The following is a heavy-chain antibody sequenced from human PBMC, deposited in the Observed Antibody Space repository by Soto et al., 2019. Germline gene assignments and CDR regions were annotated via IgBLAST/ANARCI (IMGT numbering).Heavy chain of an antibody. J-gene: IGHJ4*02. CDR2: ISSSSYI. CDR1: GFTFSSYS. CDR3: ARDSDYDILTGYYTPLDY. V-gene: IGHV3-21*01. Sequence: GGSLRLSCAASGFTFSSYSMNWVRQAPGKGLEWVSSISSSSYIYYADSVKGRFTISRDNAKNSLYLQMNSLRAEDTAVYYCARDSDYDILTGYYTPLDYWGQGTLVTVSS. D-gene: IGHD3-9*01.